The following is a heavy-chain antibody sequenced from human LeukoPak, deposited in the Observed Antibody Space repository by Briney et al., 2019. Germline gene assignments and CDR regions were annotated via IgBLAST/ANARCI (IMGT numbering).Heavy chain of an antibody. J-gene: IGHJ4*02. CDR2: ISGSADRT. CDR3: AKADCDPVTCYVKDY. CDR1: GFTFSSYA. D-gene: IGHD2-2*01. Sequence: GGSLRLSCVGSGFTFSSYAMNWVRQAPGKGLEWVSAISGSADRTDYADSVKGRFTISRDNSKNTLYLQMNGLRAEDTAKYYRAKADCDPVTCYVKDYWGQGTLVTVSS. V-gene: IGHV3-23*01.